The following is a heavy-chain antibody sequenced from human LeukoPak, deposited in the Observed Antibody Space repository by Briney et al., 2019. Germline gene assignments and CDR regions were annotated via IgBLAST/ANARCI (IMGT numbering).Heavy chain of an antibody. J-gene: IGHJ5*02. CDR3: ARRLTQYDCFDP. D-gene: IGHD2-2*01. CDR1: GDSVSSNSVT. CDR2: TYYRSTWYN. Sequence: SQTLSLTCAISGDSVSSNSVTWNWIRQSPSRGLEWLGRTYYRSTWYNDYAVSVRGRITINPDTSKNQFSLHLNSVTPEDTAVYYCARRLTQYDCFDPWGQGILVTVSS. V-gene: IGHV6-1*01.